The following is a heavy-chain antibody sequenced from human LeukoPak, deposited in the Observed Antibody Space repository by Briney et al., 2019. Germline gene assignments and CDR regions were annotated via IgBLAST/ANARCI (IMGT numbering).Heavy chain of an antibody. Sequence: SETLSLTCTISGASIDSYYWSWIRQPPGKGLEWIGYIYYSGTTNYNPSLKRRVTISVDTSKNQFSLKLSSVTAADTAVYYCARDPYSGGRYGSGSYSDAFDIWGQGTMVTVSS. CDR1: GASIDSYY. J-gene: IGHJ3*02. V-gene: IGHV4-59*12. CDR2: IYYSGTT. D-gene: IGHD3-10*01. CDR3: ARDPYSGGRYGSGSYSDAFDI.